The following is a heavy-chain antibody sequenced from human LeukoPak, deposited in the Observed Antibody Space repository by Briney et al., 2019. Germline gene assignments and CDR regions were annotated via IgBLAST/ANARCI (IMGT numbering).Heavy chain of an antibody. Sequence: PGGSLRLSCAASGFTFSSYAMSWVRQAPGKGLEWVSAISGSGSSTYYADSVKGRFTISRDNSKNTLYLQMNSLRAEDTAVYYCAKVREYYDSSGYYFDYWGQGTLVTVSS. J-gene: IGHJ4*02. V-gene: IGHV3-23*01. D-gene: IGHD3-22*01. CDR3: AKVREYYDSSGYYFDY. CDR2: ISGSGSST. CDR1: GFTFSSYA.